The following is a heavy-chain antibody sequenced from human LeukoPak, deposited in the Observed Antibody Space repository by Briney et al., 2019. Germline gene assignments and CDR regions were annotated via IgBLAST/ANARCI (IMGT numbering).Heavy chain of an antibody. CDR3: VKDTNGFDY. Sequence: PGGSLRLSCSASGFTFSNYAIHWVCQAPGKGLEYVSAISTNGGTTYYADSVKGRFTISRDNSKNTLYLQMSSLRAEGTAVYYCVKDTNGFDYWGQGTLVTVSS. CDR1: GFTFSNYA. V-gene: IGHV3-64D*08. CDR2: ISTNGGTT. J-gene: IGHJ4*02.